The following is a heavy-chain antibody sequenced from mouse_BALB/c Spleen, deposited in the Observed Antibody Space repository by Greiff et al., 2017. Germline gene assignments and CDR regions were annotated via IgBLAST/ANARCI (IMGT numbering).Heavy chain of an antibody. D-gene: IGHD2-14*01. J-gene: IGHJ4*01. CDR1: GYSITSDYA. CDR3: ARKVPYYAMDY. CDR2: ISYSGST. V-gene: IGHV3-2*02. Sequence: VQLKESGPGLVKPSQSLSLTCTVTGYSITSDYAWNWIRQFPGNKLEWMGYISYSGSTSYNPSLKSRISITRDTSKNQFFLQLNSVTTEDTATYYCARKVPYYAMDYWGQGTSVTVSS.